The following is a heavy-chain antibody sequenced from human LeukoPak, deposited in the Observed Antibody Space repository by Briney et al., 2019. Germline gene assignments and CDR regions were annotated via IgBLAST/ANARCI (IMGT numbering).Heavy chain of an antibody. Sequence: ASVKVSCKASGYTFTSYSISWVRQAPGQGLEWMGWNSAYNGNTNYAQKLQGRVTMTTDTSTSTAYMELRSLRSDDTAVYYCARMKQQLVRWNYYYYMDVWGKGTTVTVSS. J-gene: IGHJ6*03. D-gene: IGHD6-13*01. CDR1: GYTFTSYS. CDR3: ARMKQQLVRWNYYYYMDV. V-gene: IGHV1-18*01. CDR2: NSAYNGNT.